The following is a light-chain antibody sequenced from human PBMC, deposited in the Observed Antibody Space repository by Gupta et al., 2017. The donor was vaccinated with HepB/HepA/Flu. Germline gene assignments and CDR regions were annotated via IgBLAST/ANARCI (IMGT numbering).Light chain of an antibody. CDR3: QQSDSTPLT. Sequence: DMQMTQYPSSLSASVGDRVTITCRASQSISSYLNWYQQKPGKAPKLLIYAASSLQSGVPSRFSGSGSGTDFTLTISRLQPEDFATYYCQQSDSTPLTFGGGTKVEIK. V-gene: IGKV1-39*01. J-gene: IGKJ4*01. CDR1: QSISSY. CDR2: AAS.